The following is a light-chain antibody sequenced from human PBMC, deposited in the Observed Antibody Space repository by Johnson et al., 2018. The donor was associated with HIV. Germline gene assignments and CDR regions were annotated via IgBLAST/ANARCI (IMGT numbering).Light chain of an antibody. J-gene: IGLJ1*01. CDR1: SSNIGNNY. V-gene: IGLV1-51*02. Sequence: QSMLTQPPSVSAAPGQKVTISCSGSSSNIGNNYVSWYQHLPGTAPKLLIYENTKRPSGIPDRFSGSKSGTSATLGITGLQTGDEGDYYCGTWDSSLSAYVFGTGTKVTVL. CDR2: ENT. CDR3: GTWDSSLSAYV.